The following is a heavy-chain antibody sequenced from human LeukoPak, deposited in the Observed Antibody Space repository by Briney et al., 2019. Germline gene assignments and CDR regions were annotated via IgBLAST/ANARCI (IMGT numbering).Heavy chain of an antibody. Sequence: SETLSLTCTVSGGSITSGNYYWSWIRQPAGKGLEWIGRIYTSGSTNYNPSLKSRGTISGDTSKNQFSLKLNSVTAADTAVYYCARGGDAAPFDFWGQGTLVTASS. CDR1: GGSITSGNYY. CDR3: ARGGDAAPFDF. CDR2: IYTSGST. J-gene: IGHJ4*02. D-gene: IGHD5-12*01. V-gene: IGHV4-61*02.